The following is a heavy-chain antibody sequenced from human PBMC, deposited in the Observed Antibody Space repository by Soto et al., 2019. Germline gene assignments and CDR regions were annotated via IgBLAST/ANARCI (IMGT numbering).Heavy chain of an antibody. CDR2: INVYNGNT. D-gene: IGHD6-19*01. CDR1: GYTFTSYG. CDR3: ASDLGAGLVDY. J-gene: IGHJ4*02. Sequence: QVQLVQSGAEVKKPGASVKVSCKASGYTFTSYGITWVRHAPGQVLEWMGWINVYNGNTNYAHKLQGRVTITTDTSTSTAYMELRRLRSDDTAVYYCASDLGAGLVDYWGQGTLVTVSS. V-gene: IGHV1-18*01.